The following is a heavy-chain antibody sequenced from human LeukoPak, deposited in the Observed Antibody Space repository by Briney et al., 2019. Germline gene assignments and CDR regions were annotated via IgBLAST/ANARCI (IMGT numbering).Heavy chain of an antibody. D-gene: IGHD5-24*01. J-gene: IGHJ4*02. V-gene: IGHV1-8*02. CDR3: ARGRLQLGY. CDR1: GYTFTNYG. CDR2: MNPNSGNT. Sequence: GASVKVSCKASGYTFTNYGFAWVRQAPGQGLEWMGWMNPNSGNTGYAQKFQGRVTMTRNTSISTAYMELSSLRSEDTAVYYCARGRLQLGYWGQGTLVTVSS.